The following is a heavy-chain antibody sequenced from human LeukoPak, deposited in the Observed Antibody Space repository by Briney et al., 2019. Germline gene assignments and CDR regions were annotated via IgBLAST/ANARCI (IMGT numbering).Heavy chain of an antibody. Sequence: GGSLRLSCAASGFTFSSYGMHWVRQAPGKGLEWVAFIRYDGSNKYYADSVKGRFTISRDNSKNTLYLQMNSLRAEDTAVYYCARERGYSYGYGDYWGQGTLVTVSS. CDR2: IRYDGSNK. D-gene: IGHD5-18*01. CDR3: ARERGYSYGYGDY. CDR1: GFTFSSYG. V-gene: IGHV3-30*02. J-gene: IGHJ4*02.